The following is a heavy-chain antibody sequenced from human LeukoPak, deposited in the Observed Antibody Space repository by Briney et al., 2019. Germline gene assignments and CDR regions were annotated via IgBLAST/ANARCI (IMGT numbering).Heavy chain of an antibody. CDR3: ARDRCSSTSCYFGYWYFDL. Sequence: ASVKVSCKASGYTFTSYGISWVRQAPGQGLEWMGWISAYNGITNYAQKLQGMVTMTTDTSTSTAHMELRSLRSDDTAVYYCARDRCSSTSCYFGYWYFDLWCRGTMVTVSS. CDR1: GYTFTSYG. J-gene: IGHJ2*01. CDR2: ISAYNGIT. D-gene: IGHD2-2*01. V-gene: IGHV1-18*01.